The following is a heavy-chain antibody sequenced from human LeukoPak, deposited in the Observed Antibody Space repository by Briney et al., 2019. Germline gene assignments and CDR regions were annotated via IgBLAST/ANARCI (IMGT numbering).Heavy chain of an antibody. CDR3: AGGGVSHYFDY. Sequence: SETLSLTCTVSGGSISSYYWSWIRQPPGKGLEWIGYIFYNGSTNYNPSLKSRVTISLDTSKSRFSLKLSSVTAADTAVYYCAGGGVSHYFDYWGQGTLVTVSS. D-gene: IGHD2-8*01. CDR1: GGSISSYY. V-gene: IGHV4-59*12. CDR2: IFYNGST. J-gene: IGHJ4*02.